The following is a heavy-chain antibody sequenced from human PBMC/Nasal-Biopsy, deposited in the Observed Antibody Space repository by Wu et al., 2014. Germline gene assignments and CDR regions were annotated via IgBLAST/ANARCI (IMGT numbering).Heavy chain of an antibody. CDR1: GFTFSDYS. Sequence: SGFTFSDYSMNWVRQAPGKGLEWVGRIKSKADGGTTDYAAPVKGRFTISRDDSKNSLYLQMNSLRTEDTAVYYCARSSGSNEFDYGGQGTLVTVSS. CDR3: ARSSGSNEFDY. V-gene: IGHV3-15*01. J-gene: IGHJ4*02. CDR2: IKSKADGGTT. D-gene: IGHD1-26*01.